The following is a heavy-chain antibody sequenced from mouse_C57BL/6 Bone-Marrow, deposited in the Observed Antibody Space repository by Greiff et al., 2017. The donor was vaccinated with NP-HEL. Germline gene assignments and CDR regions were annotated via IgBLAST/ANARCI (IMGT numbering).Heavy chain of an antibody. J-gene: IGHJ2*01. CDR2: ISSGGSDT. D-gene: IGHD2-5*01. CDR1: GFTFSSYG. CDR3: ARHYYSNYFDC. Sequence: DVMLVESGGDLVKPGGSLKLSCAASGFTFSSYGMSWVRQTPDKRLEWVATISSGGSDTSYPDSVKGRVTISRDNAKNTLYLQMSSLKSEDTAMYYCARHYYSNYFDCWGQGTTLTVSS. V-gene: IGHV5-6*02.